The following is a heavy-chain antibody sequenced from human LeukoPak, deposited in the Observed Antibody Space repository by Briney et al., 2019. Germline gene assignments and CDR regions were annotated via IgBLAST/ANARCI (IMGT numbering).Heavy chain of an antibody. CDR3: ARHLDSSGYSSRFGGFDP. J-gene: IGHJ5*02. D-gene: IGHD3-22*01. CDR2: IYYSGST. Sequence: PSETLSLTCNASGDSISSHYWSWIRQPPGKGLEWIGYIYYSGSTSHNPSLKSRVTISVDTSKNQFSLKLSSVTAADTAVYYCARHLDSSGYSSRFGGFDPWGQGTLVTVSS. V-gene: IGHV4-59*11. CDR1: GDSISSHY.